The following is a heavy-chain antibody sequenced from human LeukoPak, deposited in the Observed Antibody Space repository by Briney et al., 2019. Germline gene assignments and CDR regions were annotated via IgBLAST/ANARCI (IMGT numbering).Heavy chain of an antibody. CDR1: GFSFGTYW. Sequence: GGSLRLSCATSGFSFGTYWMSWVRQAPGKGLEWVANIKQDGSEKYYVDSVKGRFTISRDNTKNSLYLQMNSLRAEDTALYYCARHPGGYSSGHYNDYWGQGTLVTVSS. CDR2: IKQDGSEK. V-gene: IGHV3-7*01. CDR3: ARHPGGYSSGHYNDY. J-gene: IGHJ4*02. D-gene: IGHD6-19*01.